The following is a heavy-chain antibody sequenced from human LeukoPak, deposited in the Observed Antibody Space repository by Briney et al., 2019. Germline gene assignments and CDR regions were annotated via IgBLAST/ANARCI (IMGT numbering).Heavy chain of an antibody. Sequence: GGSLRLSCAASGFTFSSYWVSWVRQAPGKGLEWVANIKQDGSEKYYVDSVKGRFTISRDNAKNSLYLQMNSLRAEDTAVYYCARSRHFWSGYFDYWGQGTLVTVSS. D-gene: IGHD3-3*02. V-gene: IGHV3-7*01. CDR3: ARSRHFWSGYFDY. CDR2: IKQDGSEK. CDR1: GFTFSSYW. J-gene: IGHJ4*02.